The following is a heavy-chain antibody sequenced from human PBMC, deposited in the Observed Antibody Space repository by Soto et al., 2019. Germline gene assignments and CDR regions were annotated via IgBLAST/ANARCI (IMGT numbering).Heavy chain of an antibody. V-gene: IGHV1-2*04. J-gene: IGHJ5*02. D-gene: IGHD2-21*02. Sequence: QVQLVQSGAEVKKPGASVEVSCKASGYTFTGYYMHWVRQAPGQGLEWMGWINPNSGGTNYAQKFQGWVTMTRDTSISTAYMELSRLRSDDTAVYYCARELAYCGGDCYPDFWFDPWGQGTLVTVSS. CDR1: GYTFTGYY. CDR3: ARELAYCGGDCYPDFWFDP. CDR2: INPNSGGT.